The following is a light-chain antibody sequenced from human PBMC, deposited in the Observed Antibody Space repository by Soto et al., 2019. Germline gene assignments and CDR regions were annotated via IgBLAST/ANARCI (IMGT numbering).Light chain of an antibody. J-gene: IGKJ1*01. CDR2: GAS. CDR3: QQYNDWPPT. CDR1: QSVSGSY. V-gene: IGKV3-15*01. Sequence: EIVMTQSPATLSVSPGETATLSCRASQSVSGSYLAWYQQKPGQAPRLLIYGASTRATGIPARFSGSGSGTEFTLSIGSLQSEDFAVYYCQQYNDWPPTFGQGTKVDIK.